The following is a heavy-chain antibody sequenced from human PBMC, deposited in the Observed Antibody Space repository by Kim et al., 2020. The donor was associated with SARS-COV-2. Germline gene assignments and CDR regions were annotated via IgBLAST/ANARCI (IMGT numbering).Heavy chain of an antibody. CDR1: GFTFSSYG. CDR2: IWYDGSNK. CDR3: ARDLWGVDTEAYYYDSSGYGCFDY. J-gene: IGHJ4*02. Sequence: GGSLRLSCAASGFTFSSYGMHWVRQAPGKGLEWVAVIWYDGSNKYYADSVKGRFTISRDNSKNTLYLQMNSLRAEDTAVYYCARDLWGVDTEAYYYDSSGYGCFDYWGQGTLVTVSS. V-gene: IGHV3-33*01. D-gene: IGHD3-22*01.